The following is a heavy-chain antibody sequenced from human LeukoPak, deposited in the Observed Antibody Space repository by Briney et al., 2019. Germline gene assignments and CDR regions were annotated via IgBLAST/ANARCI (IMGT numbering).Heavy chain of an antibody. D-gene: IGHD3-22*01. V-gene: IGHV1-2*02. CDR3: ASARYSYGSSGLFDY. CDR2: INPNSGDT. CDR1: GYTFTGYY. Sequence: GASVKVSCKASGYTFTGYYMHWVRQAPGQGLEWMGWINPNSGDTNYAQKFQGRVTMTRDTSISTAYMELSRLRSDDTAVYYCASARYSYGSSGLFDYWGQGTLVTVSS. J-gene: IGHJ4*02.